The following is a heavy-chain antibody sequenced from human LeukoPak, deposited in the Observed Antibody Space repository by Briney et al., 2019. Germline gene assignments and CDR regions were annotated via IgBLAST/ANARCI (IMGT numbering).Heavy chain of an antibody. CDR1: GYTFTSYG. CDR3: ARDPYYDSSGYPDY. D-gene: IGHD3-22*01. J-gene: IGHJ4*02. V-gene: IGHV1-18*01. CDR2: ISAYNGNT. Sequence: ASVKVSCKASGYTFTSYGISWVRQASGQGLEWMGWISAYNGNTNYAQKLQGRVTMTTDTSTSTAYMELRSLRSDDTAVYYCARDPYYDSSGYPDYWGQGTLVTVSS.